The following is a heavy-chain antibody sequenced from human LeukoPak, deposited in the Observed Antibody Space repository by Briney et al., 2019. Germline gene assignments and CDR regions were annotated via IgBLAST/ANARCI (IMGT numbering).Heavy chain of an antibody. CDR2: IYPGDSDT. J-gene: IGHJ4*02. Sequence: GESLKISXKGSGYSFTSYWIGWVRQMPGKGLEWMGIIYPGDSDTRYSPSFQGQVTISADKSISTAYLQWSSLKASDTAMYYCATQFSTYYYDSSGYLFDYWGQGTLVTVSS. D-gene: IGHD3-22*01. V-gene: IGHV5-51*01. CDR1: GYSFTSYW. CDR3: ATQFSTYYYDSSGYLFDY.